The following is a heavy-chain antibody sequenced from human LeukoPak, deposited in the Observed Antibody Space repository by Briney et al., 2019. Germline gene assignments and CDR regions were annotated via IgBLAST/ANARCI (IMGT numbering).Heavy chain of an antibody. J-gene: IGHJ4*02. D-gene: IGHD6-19*01. CDR2: INPDTGGT. CDR3: ARARNTGWLGFDY. Sequence: ASVKVSCKASRYNFKGYNVNWVRQAPGEGLEWMGWINPDTGGTNYAQKFQGRVTMTRDTSINTAYMEFIRLRSDDTAIYYCARARNTGWLGFDYWGQGSLVTVSS. V-gene: IGHV1-2*02. CDR1: RYNFKGYN.